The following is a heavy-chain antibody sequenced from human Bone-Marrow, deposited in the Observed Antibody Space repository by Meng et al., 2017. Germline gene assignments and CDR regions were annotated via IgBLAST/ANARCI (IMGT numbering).Heavy chain of an antibody. Sequence: GESLKISCAASGFTFSSYWMSWVRQAPGKGLEWVAVIWHDGTNKFYADSVKGRFTISRDNSQNTLYLQMNSLRAEDTAVYYCARDVGGDWRHFHHWGQGTLVTVSS. CDR1: GFTFSSYW. D-gene: IGHD2-21*02. CDR2: IWHDGTNK. V-gene: IGHV3-33*08. CDR3: ARDVGGDWRHFHH. J-gene: IGHJ1*01.